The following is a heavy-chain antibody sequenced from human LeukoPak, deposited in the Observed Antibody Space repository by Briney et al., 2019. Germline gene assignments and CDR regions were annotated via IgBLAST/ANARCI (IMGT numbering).Heavy chain of an antibody. CDR3: ARARQLALFDF. J-gene: IGHJ4*02. V-gene: IGHV4-4*07. CDR1: GGSISTYY. CDR2: IYTSGST. Sequence: PSETLSLTCTASGGSISTYYWSWIRQPAGKGLEWIGRIYTSGSTDYNPSLKSRVTMSVDESKNQFSLKLSSVTAADTAMYYCARARQLALFDFWGQGTLVPVSS. D-gene: IGHD6-13*01.